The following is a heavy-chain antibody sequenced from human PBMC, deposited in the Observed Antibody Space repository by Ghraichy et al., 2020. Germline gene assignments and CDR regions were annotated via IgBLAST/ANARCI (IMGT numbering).Heavy chain of an antibody. CDR2: ISGSGAII. Sequence: GGSLRLSCAASGFTFSSYAMSWVRQAPGKGLEWVSGISGSGAIIYYADSVKGRFTISRDNSKNTLYVQMNSLRAEDTAVYYCAKRGPSCYYAFDYWGQGTLVTVSS. CDR1: GFTFSSYA. J-gene: IGHJ4*02. D-gene: IGHD3-22*01. V-gene: IGHV3-23*01. CDR3: AKRGPSCYYAFDY.